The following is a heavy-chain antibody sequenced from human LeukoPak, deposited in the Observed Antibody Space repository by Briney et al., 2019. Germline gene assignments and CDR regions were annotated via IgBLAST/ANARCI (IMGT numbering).Heavy chain of an antibody. V-gene: IGHV4-59*01. CDR2: IYYSGST. J-gene: IGHJ5*02. CDR3: ARAYLNYDFWSGYYSWFDP. CDR1: GGSISSYY. D-gene: IGHD3-3*01. Sequence: PETLSLTCTVSGGSISSYYWSWIRQPPGKGLEWIGYIYYSGSTNYNPSLKSRVTISVDTSKNQFSLKLSSVTAADAAVYYCARAYLNYDFWSGYYSWFDPWGQGTLVTVSS.